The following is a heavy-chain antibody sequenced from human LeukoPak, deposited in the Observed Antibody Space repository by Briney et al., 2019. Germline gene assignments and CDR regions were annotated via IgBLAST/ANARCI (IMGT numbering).Heavy chain of an antibody. Sequence: SETLSLTCTVSGGPVSSGSYYWTWIRQPPGKGLEWIGYVYYSGRTNYNPTLKSRVTISVDTSKNQFSLRLNSVTAADTALYYCVRETATSYYDSAGYYRQTEVFDVWGQGTKVTVSS. V-gene: IGHV4-61*01. J-gene: IGHJ3*01. CDR3: VRETATSYYDSAGYYRQTEVFDV. CDR2: VYYSGRT. D-gene: IGHD3-22*01. CDR1: GGPVSSGSYY.